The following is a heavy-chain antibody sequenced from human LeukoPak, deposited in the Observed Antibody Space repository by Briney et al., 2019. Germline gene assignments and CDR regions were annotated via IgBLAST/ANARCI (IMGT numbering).Heavy chain of an antibody. Sequence: GESLKISCKCSGYRFTSYWIGWVRPMPGKGLEWMGIIYPGDSDTRYSPSFQGQVTISADKSISTAYLQWSSLKASDTAMYYCARKMSPPDAFDIWGQGTMVTVSS. CDR2: IYPGDSDT. CDR3: ARKMSPPDAFDI. V-gene: IGHV5-51*01. CDR1: GYRFTSYW. J-gene: IGHJ3*02.